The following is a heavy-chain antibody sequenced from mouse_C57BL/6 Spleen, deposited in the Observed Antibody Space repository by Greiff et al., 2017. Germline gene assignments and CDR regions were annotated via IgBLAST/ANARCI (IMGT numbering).Heavy chain of an antibody. J-gene: IGHJ1*03. D-gene: IGHD2-2*01. CDR1: GYTFTSYW. CDR3: ARMGAGYYWYVDV. CDR2: IVPSDSYT. V-gene: IGHV1-69*01. Sequence: QVQLQQPGAELVMPGASVKLSCKASGYTFTSYWMHWVKQRPGQGLEWIGEIVPSDSYTNYNQKFKGKSTFTVDKSSSTAYMQLSSLTSGDSAVYYWARMGAGYYWYVDVWGTGTTVTVSS.